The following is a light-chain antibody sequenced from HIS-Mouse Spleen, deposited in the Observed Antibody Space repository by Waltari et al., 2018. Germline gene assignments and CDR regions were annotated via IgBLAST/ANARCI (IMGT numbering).Light chain of an antibody. CDR3: CSYAGSSTWV. CDR1: SSDVGSYNL. Sequence: QSALTQPASVSGSPGQSITIPCTGTSSDVGSYNLVSWYQQPPGKAPKLMIYEGSNRPSGVSNRFSGSKSGNTASLTISGLQAEDEADYYCCSYAGSSTWVFGGGTKLTVL. CDR2: EGS. J-gene: IGLJ3*02. V-gene: IGLV2-23*01.